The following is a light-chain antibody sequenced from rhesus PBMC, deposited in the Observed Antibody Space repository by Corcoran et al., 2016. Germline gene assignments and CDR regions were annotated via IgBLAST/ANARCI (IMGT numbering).Light chain of an antibody. V-gene: IGKV2S9*01. CDR2: KVS. CDR1: HSLVHRDGRTY. Sequence: DVVMTQSPLSLPITPGQPASISCRSSHSLVHRDGRTYLNWVHQKPGQPPRLLIYKVSNRDSGVPDRFSGRGAGTDFTLEISRVEAEDVGAFYCMQGTHLPWTFGPGTKVEIE. CDR3: MQGTHLPWT. J-gene: IGKJ1*01.